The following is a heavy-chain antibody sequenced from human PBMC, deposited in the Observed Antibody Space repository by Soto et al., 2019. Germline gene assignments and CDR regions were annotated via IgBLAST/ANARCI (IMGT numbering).Heavy chain of an antibody. CDR1: GFTLTSYS. D-gene: IGHD3-10*01. Sequence: PGGSLRLSXXAXGFTLTSYSMNWVRQASGKGLEWVSSISSSSSHIYYADSVKGRFTISRDNARNSLYLQMNSLRAEDTAVYYCVRERGLSSFYGMDVWGQGTTVTVSS. CDR2: ISSSSSHI. J-gene: IGHJ6*02. V-gene: IGHV3-21*01. CDR3: VRERGLSSFYGMDV.